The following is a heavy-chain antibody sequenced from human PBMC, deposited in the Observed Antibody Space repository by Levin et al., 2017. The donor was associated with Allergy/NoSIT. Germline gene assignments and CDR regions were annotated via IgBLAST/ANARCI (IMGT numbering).Heavy chain of an antibody. Sequence: GGSLRLSCAASGFTFSSYGMHWVRQAPGKGLEWVAVIWYDGSNKYYADSVKGRFTISRDNSKNTLYLQMNSLRAEDTAVYYCARGVRHDSPMYNWFDPWGQGTLVTVSS. V-gene: IGHV3-33*01. CDR2: IWYDGSNK. D-gene: IGHD3-22*01. CDR1: GFTFSSYG. J-gene: IGHJ5*02. CDR3: ARGVRHDSPMYNWFDP.